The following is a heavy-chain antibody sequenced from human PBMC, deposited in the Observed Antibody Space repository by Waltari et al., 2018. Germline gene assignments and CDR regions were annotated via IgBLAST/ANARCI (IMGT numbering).Heavy chain of an antibody. CDR3: ARDSTYCSGGSCYSVTHDY. Sequence: EVQLVESGGGLVQPGGSLRLPCEASGFTFSSYSMNWVRQAPGKGLEWVSYISSRSSTIYNADSVKGLFTISRDNAKNALYLQMDSLRAEDTAVYYCARDSTYCSGGSCYSVTHDYWGQGTLVTVSS. CDR1: GFTFSSYS. V-gene: IGHV3-48*04. J-gene: IGHJ4*02. D-gene: IGHD2-15*01. CDR2: ISSRSSTI.